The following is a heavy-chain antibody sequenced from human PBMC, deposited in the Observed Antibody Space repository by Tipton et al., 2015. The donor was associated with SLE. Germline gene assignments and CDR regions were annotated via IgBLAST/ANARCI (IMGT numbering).Heavy chain of an antibody. CDR2: INHRGST. Sequence: TLSLTCAVYGGSFSGYYWSWIRQPPGKGLEWIGEINHRGSTNYNPSLKSRITISVDTSKNQFFLNLRSVTAADTAVYFCARGGASVLIRKTYFDNWGQGSLVTVSS. D-gene: IGHD3-10*01. CDR3: ARGGASVLIRKTYFDN. CDR1: GGSFSGYY. J-gene: IGHJ4*02. V-gene: IGHV4-34*01.